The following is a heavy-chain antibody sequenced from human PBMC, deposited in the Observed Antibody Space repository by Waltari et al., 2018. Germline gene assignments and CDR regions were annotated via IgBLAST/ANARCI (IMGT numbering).Heavy chain of an antibody. CDR2: INPNSGGT. J-gene: IGHJ4*02. CDR1: GYPVTGHY. D-gene: IGHD6-13*01. Sequence: QVQLGQSGAEVKKPGASVEVPWTASGYPVTGHYMHWVRTAPGQGLEWMGRINPNSGGTNYAQKFQGRVTMTRDTSISTAYMELSRLRSDDTAVYYCAEQQPHDDYWGQGTLVTVSS. CDR3: AEQQPHDDY. V-gene: IGHV1-2*06.